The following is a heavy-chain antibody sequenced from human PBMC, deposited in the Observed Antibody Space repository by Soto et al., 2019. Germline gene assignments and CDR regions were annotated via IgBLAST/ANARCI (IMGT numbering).Heavy chain of an antibody. D-gene: IGHD6-13*01. CDR2: ISSSSSSYI. J-gene: IGHJ3*02. CDR3: ARDVGLHWQQQLVKSRGPGGLSDAFDI. Sequence: GGSLRLSCAASGFTFSSYSMNWVRQAPGKGLEWVSSISSSSSSYIYYADSVKGRFTISRDNAKNSLYLQMNSLRAEETAVYYCARDVGLHWQQQLVKSRGPGGLSDAFDIWGQGTMVTVSS. V-gene: IGHV3-21*01. CDR1: GFTFSSYS.